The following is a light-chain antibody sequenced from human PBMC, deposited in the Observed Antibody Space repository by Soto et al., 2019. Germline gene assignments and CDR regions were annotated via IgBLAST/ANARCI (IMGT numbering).Light chain of an antibody. Sequence: QSALTQPASVSGSAGQSVTFSCTGTSSDIGDYYYVSWYQQHPGKAPKLMIYEVNKRPSGVPDRFSGSKSGNTASLTVSGLQAEDEADYYCSSYAGSSNVFGTGTKLTVL. CDR1: SSDIGDYYY. J-gene: IGLJ1*01. V-gene: IGLV2-8*01. CDR2: EVN. CDR3: SSYAGSSNV.